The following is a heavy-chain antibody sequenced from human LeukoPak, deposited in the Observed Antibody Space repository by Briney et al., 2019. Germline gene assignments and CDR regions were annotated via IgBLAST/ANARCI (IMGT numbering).Heavy chain of an antibody. D-gene: IGHD3-16*01. CDR1: GFSLSTSGVG. V-gene: IGHV2-5*02. Sequence: ESGPTLVKPTQTLTLTCTFSGFSLSTSGVGVSCIRQPPGKALEWLALIFWDDDKRYSPSLKSRLTITKDTSKNQVVLTMTNMDPVATATYYCAHGKDPVTPFDYWGRGTLVTVSS. J-gene: IGHJ4*02. CDR3: AHGKDPVTPFDY. CDR2: IFWDDDK.